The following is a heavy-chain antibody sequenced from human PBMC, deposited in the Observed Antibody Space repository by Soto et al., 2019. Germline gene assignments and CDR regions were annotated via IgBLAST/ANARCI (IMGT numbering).Heavy chain of an antibody. J-gene: IGHJ5*02. CDR1: GFTFSSYS. V-gene: IGHV3-21*01. CDR2: ISSSSSYI. Sequence: PGGSLRLSCAASGFTFSSYSMNWVRQAPGKGLEWVSSISSSSSYIYYADSVKGRFTISRDNAKNSLYLQMNSLRAEDTAVYYCARVVFLSHYDFLRPGEGNWFDPWGQGTLVTVSS. CDR3: ARVVFLSHYDFLRPGEGNWFDP. D-gene: IGHD3-3*01.